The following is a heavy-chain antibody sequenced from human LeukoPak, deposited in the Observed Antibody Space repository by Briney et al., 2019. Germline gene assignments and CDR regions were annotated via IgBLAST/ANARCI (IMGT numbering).Heavy chain of an antibody. J-gene: IGHJ6*03. Sequence: GGSLRLSCAASGFTVSSNYMSWVRQAPGKGLEWVSVIFSGGSTYYADSVKGRFTISRDNSKNTLYLQMNSLRAEDTAVYYCARDRVAEHYYYMDVWGKGTTVTVSS. V-gene: IGHV3-66*02. CDR2: IFSGGST. CDR1: GFTVSSNY. CDR3: ARDRVAEHYYYMDV. D-gene: IGHD6-19*01.